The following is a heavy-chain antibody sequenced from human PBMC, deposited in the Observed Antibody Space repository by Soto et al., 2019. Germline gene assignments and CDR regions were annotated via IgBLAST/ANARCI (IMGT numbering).Heavy chain of an antibody. CDR3: ARGTRYYYDSSGSYGMDV. J-gene: IGHJ6*02. CDR2: IYYSGST. D-gene: IGHD3-22*01. Sequence: SETLSLTCTVSGGSISSGGYYWSWIRQHPGKGLEWIGYIYYSGSTYYNPSLKSRVTISVDTSKNQFSLKLSSVTAADTAVYYCARGTRYYYDSSGSYGMDVWGQGTTVTVSS. V-gene: IGHV4-31*03. CDR1: GGSISSGGYY.